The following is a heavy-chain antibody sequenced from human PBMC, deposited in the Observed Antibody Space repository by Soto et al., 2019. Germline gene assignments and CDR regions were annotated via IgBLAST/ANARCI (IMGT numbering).Heavy chain of an antibody. CDR3: ARGWGRMGYYYYGMDV. V-gene: IGHV4-4*07. J-gene: IGHJ6*02. CDR2: IYTSGST. D-gene: IGHD3-16*01. CDR1: GGSISSYY. Sequence: SETLSLTCTVSGGSISSYYWSWIRQPAGKGLEWIGRIYTSGSTNYNPSLKSRVTMSVDTSKNQFSLKLSSVTAADTAVYYCARGWGRMGYYYYGMDVWGQGTTVTSP.